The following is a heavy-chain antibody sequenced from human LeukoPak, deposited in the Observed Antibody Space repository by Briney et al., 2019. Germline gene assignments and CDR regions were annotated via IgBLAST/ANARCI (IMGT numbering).Heavy chain of an antibody. Sequence: KTGGSLRLSCAASGFTFSNAWMSWVRQAPGKGLEWVGRIKSKTDGGTTDYAAPVKGRFTISRDDSKNTLYLQMNSLKTEDTAVYYCTPADRRIAAAGDHYWGQGTLVTVSS. D-gene: IGHD6-13*01. V-gene: IGHV3-15*01. CDR1: GFTFSNAW. CDR2: IKSKTDGGTT. J-gene: IGHJ4*02. CDR3: TPADRRIAAAGDHY.